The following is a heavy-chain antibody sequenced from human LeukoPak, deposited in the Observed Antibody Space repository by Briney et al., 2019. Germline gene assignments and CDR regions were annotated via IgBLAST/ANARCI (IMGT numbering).Heavy chain of an antibody. Sequence: GGSLRLSCAASGFTFSNYAMHWVRQAPGKRLEYVSAISGNGANTYYANSVKGRFTISRDNSKNTLYLQMGSLRAEDMAVYYCARVGAAEGYASDIWGQGTMVTVSS. D-gene: IGHD6-13*01. CDR1: GFTFSNYA. CDR3: ARVGAAEGYASDI. CDR2: ISGNGANT. J-gene: IGHJ3*02. V-gene: IGHV3-64*01.